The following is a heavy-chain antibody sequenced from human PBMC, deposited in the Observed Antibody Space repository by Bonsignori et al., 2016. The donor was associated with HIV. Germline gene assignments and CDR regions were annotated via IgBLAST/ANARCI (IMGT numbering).Heavy chain of an antibody. V-gene: IGHV1-46*01. CDR3: ARDPFDY. CDR2: INPSVDYT. J-gene: IGHJ4*02. CDR1: GYTFTSYY. Sequence: ASVKVSCKASGYTFTSYYVHWVQQAPGQGLEWMGIINPSVDYTNYAQKFQGRVTMTRDTSTNTVYMELSSLRSEDTAVYYCARDPFDYWGQGTLVTVSS.